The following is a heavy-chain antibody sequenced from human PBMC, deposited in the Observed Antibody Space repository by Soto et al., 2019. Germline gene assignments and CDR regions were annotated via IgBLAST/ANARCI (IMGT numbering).Heavy chain of an antibody. CDR1: GGSISSSSYY. V-gene: IGHV4-39*01. D-gene: IGHD3-3*01. CDR2: IYYSGST. CDR3: ARESMFWNGYYDPGWFDP. J-gene: IGHJ5*02. Sequence: SETLSLTCTVSGGSISSSSYYWGWIRQPPGKGLEWIGSIYYSGSTYYNPSLKSRVTISVDTSKNQFSLKLSSVTAADTAVYYCARESMFWNGYYDPGWFDPWGQGTLVTVSS.